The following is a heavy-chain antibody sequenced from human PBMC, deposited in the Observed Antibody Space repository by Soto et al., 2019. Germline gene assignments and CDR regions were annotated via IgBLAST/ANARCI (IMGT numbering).Heavy chain of an antibody. V-gene: IGHV3-74*01. CDR3: ARDLSYDFWSGYYLVRSYYYYGMDV. CDR2: INSDGSST. Sequence: GGSLRLSCAASGFTFSSYWMHWVRQAPGKGLVWVSRINSDGSSTSYADSVKGRFTISRDNAKNTLYLQMNSLRAEDTAVYYCARDLSYDFWSGYYLVRSYYYYGMDVWGQGTTVTVSS. CDR1: GFTFSSYW. J-gene: IGHJ6*02. D-gene: IGHD3-3*01.